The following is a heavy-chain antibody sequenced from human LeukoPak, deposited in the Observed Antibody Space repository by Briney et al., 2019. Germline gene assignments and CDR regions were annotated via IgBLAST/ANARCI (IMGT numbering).Heavy chain of an antibody. CDR3: ARVTWELLTYNGMDV. J-gene: IGHJ6*02. Sequence: GASVKVSCKASGYTFPSYGISWVRQAPGQGLEWMGWISAYNGNTNYAQKLQGGVTMTTDTSTSTAYMELRSLRSDDTAVYYCARVTWELLTYNGMDVWGQGTTVTVSS. D-gene: IGHD1-26*01. V-gene: IGHV1-18*01. CDR1: GYTFPSYG. CDR2: ISAYNGNT.